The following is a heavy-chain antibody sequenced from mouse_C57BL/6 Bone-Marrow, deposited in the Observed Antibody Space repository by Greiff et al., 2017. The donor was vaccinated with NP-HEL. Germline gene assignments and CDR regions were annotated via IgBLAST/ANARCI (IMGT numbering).Heavy chain of an antibody. J-gene: IGHJ3*01. Sequence: EVQLVESGAELVRPGASVKLSCTASGFNIKDDYMHWVKQRPEQGLEWIGWIDPENGDTEYASKFQGKATITADTSSNTAYLQLSSLTSEDTAVYYCTFDGYYVPFAYWGQGTLVTVSA. V-gene: IGHV14-4*01. CDR2: IDPENGDT. CDR1: GFNIKDDY. D-gene: IGHD2-3*01. CDR3: TFDGYYVPFAY.